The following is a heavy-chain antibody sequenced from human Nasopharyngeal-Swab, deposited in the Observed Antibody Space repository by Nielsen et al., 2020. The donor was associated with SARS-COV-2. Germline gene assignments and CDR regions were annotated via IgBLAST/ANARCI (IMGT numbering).Heavy chain of an antibody. Sequence: GGSLRPSCAASGFTFSDYYMTWIRQAPGKGLEWVSYISISGSTIYYAAPVKGRFTISRDNAKNSLYLQMNSLKAEDTAVYYCATLYGSGIYAGYYYYYGMDVWGQGTTVTVSS. CDR2: ISISGSTI. CDR3: ATLYGSGIYAGYYYYYGMDV. CDR1: GFTFSDYY. J-gene: IGHJ6*02. D-gene: IGHD3-10*01. V-gene: IGHV3-11*04.